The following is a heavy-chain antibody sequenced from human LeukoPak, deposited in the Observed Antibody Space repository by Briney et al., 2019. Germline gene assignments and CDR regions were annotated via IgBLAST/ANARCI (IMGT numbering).Heavy chain of an antibody. J-gene: IGHJ6*03. CDR1: GGSISSSSYY. V-gene: IGHV4-39*07. CDR3: ARNYDFWSGYYYYYYMDV. CDR2: IYYSGST. D-gene: IGHD3-3*01. Sequence: SETLSLTCTVSGGSISSSSYYWGWIRQPPGKGLEWIGSIYYSGSTNYNPSLKSRVTISVDTSKNQFSLKLSSVTAADTAVYYCARNYDFWSGYYYYYYMDVWGKGTTVTVSS.